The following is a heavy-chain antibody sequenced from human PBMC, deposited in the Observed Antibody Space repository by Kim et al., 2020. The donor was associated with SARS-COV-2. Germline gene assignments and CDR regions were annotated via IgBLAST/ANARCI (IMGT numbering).Heavy chain of an antibody. Sequence: GGSLRLSCAASGFTFSSYAMSWVRQAPGKGLEWVSAISGSGGSTYYADSVKGRFTISRDNSKNTLYLQMNSLRAEDTAVYYCAKDMGPADSSGYYFPRALYGMDVWGQGTTVTVSS. CDR3: AKDMGPADSSGYYFPRALYGMDV. CDR2: ISGSGGST. J-gene: IGHJ6*02. V-gene: IGHV3-23*01. CDR1: GFTFSSYA. D-gene: IGHD3-22*01.